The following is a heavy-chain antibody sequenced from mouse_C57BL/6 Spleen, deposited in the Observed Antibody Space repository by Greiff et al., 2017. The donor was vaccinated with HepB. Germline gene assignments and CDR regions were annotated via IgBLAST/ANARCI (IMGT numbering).Heavy chain of an antibody. CDR2: ISYDGSN. Sequence: VQLQQSGPGLVKPSQSLSLTCSVTGYSITSGYYWNWIRQFPGNKLEWMGYISYDGSNNYNPSLKNRISITRDTSKNQFFLKLNSVTTEDTATYYCAREDLTADFDYWGQGTTLTVSS. CDR3: AREDLTADFDY. D-gene: IGHD4-1*01. J-gene: IGHJ2*01. V-gene: IGHV3-6*01. CDR1: GYSITSGYY.